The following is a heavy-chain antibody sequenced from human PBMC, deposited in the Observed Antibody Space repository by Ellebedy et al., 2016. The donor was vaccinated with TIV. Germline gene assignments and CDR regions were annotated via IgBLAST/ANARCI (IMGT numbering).Heavy chain of an antibody. Sequence: AASVKVSCKASGGTFSSYAISWVRQAPGQGLEWMGGIVPIFGTANYAQKFQGRVTITADESTSTAYMELSSLRSEDTAVYYCAEGHPLYGSGSAGKYYYYGMDVWGQGTTVTVSS. V-gene: IGHV1-69*13. CDR1: GGTFSSYA. CDR2: IVPIFGTA. D-gene: IGHD3-10*01. CDR3: AEGHPLYGSGSAGKYYYYGMDV. J-gene: IGHJ6*02.